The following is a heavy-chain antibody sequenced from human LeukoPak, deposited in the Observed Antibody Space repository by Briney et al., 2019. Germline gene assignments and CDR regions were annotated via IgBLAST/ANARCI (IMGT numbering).Heavy chain of an antibody. CDR3: AREGGTYTPYDY. CDR1: GGSFSGYY. J-gene: IGHJ4*02. Sequence: SETLSLTCAVYGGSFSGYYWSWIRQPPGKGLEWIGEINHSGSTNYNPSLKSRVTISVDTSKNQFSLKLSSVTAADTAVYYCAREGGTYTPYDYWGQGTLVTVSS. V-gene: IGHV4-34*01. CDR2: INHSGST. D-gene: IGHD1-14*01.